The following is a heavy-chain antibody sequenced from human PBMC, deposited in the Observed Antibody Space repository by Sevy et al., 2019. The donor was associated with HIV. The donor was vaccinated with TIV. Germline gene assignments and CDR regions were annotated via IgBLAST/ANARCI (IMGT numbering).Heavy chain of an antibody. CDR1: GYTFTDYY. J-gene: IGHJ4*02. CDR2: IYPNNGGT. Sequence: ASVKVSCKASGYTFTDYYMHWVRQAPGQGLEWMGWIYPNNGGTKYAQKFQGWVTMTRDTSINTAYVEVSRLRSDDTAVYYCASSRSSGGGSEFDYWGQGTLVTVST. D-gene: IGHD3-10*01. CDR3: ASSRSSGGGSEFDY. V-gene: IGHV1-2*04.